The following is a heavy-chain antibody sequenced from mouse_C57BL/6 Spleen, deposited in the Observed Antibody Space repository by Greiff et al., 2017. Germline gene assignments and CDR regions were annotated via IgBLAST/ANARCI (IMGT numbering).Heavy chain of an antibody. CDR1: GFTFSDAW. CDR3: RGDYDDYAMDY. V-gene: IGHV6-6*01. Sequence: EVKVVESRGGLVQPGGSMKLSCAASGFTFSDAWMDWVRQSPEKGLEWVAEIRNKANNHATYYAESVKGRFTISRDDSKSSVYLQMNSLRAEDTGIYYCRGDYDDYAMDYWGQGTSVTVSS. CDR2: IRNKANNHAT. D-gene: IGHD2-4*01. J-gene: IGHJ4*01.